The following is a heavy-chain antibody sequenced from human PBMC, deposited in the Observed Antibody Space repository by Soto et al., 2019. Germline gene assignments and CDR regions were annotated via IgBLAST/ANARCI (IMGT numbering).Heavy chain of an antibody. Sequence: EVQLVESGGGLVQPGGSLRLCYAASGFTFSSYAMHWVRQAPGKGLEYVSAISSNGGSTYYVNSVKGRFTISRDNSKNTLYLQMGSLRAEHMAVYYCARGPGYYFDYWGQGTLVTVSS. CDR3: ARGPGYYFDY. CDR1: GFTFSSYA. CDR2: ISSNGGST. V-gene: IGHV3-64*01. J-gene: IGHJ4*02.